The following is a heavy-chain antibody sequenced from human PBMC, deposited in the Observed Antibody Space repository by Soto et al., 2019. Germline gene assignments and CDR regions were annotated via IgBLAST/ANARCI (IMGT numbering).Heavy chain of an antibody. V-gene: IGHV4-59*08. CDR1: GGSISSYY. Sequence: SETLSLTCTVSGGSISSYYWSWIRQPPGKGLEWIGYIYYSGSTNYNPSLKSRVTISVDTSKNQFSLKLSSVTAADTAVYYCARSDDILTGYPNTNWFDPWGQGTLVTVSS. CDR3: ARSDDILTGYPNTNWFDP. CDR2: IYYSGST. J-gene: IGHJ5*02. D-gene: IGHD3-9*01.